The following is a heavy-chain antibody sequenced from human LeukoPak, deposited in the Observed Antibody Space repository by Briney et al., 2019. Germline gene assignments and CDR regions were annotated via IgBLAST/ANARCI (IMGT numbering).Heavy chain of an antibody. J-gene: IGHJ4*02. Sequence: GGSLRLSCAASGFTFSNYAVNWVRQAPGKGLEWVSAISASDGSTYYVDSVKGRFTISRDFSKNTLFLQMNSLRAEDTAVYYCAKLTSGWFEDFWGQGTLVTVSS. CDR1: GFTFSNYA. V-gene: IGHV3-23*01. D-gene: IGHD6-19*01. CDR2: ISASDGST. CDR3: AKLTSGWFEDF.